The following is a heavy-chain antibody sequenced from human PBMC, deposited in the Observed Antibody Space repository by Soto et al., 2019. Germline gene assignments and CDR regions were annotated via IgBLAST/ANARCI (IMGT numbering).Heavy chain of an antibody. CDR3: ARRLGYCSGGSCEDDFRDI. D-gene: IGHD2-15*01. CDR1: GGTFSSYA. Sequence: QVQLVQSGAEVKKPGSSVKVSRKASGGTFSSYAISWVRQAPGQGLEWMGGIIPIFGTANYAQKFQGRVTITADESTSTAYMELSSLRSEDTAVYYCARRLGYCSGGSCEDDFRDIWGQGTMVTVSS. V-gene: IGHV1-69*12. J-gene: IGHJ3*02. CDR2: IIPIFGTA.